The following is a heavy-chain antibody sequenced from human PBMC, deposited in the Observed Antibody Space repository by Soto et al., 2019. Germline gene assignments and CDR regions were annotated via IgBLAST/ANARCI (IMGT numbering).Heavy chain of an antibody. D-gene: IGHD3-22*01. J-gene: IGHJ4*02. CDR1: GFTFSSYA. V-gene: IGHV3-30-3*01. Sequence: GGSLRLSCAASGFTFSSYAMHWVRQAPGKGLEWVAVISYDGSNKYYADSVKGRFTISRDNSKNTLYLQMNSLRAEDTAVYYCARDANYDSSGYYYGDFDYWGQGTLVTVSS. CDR3: ARDANYDSSGYYYGDFDY. CDR2: ISYDGSNK.